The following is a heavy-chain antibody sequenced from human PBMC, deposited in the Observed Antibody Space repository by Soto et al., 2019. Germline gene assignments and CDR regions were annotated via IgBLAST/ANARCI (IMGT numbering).Heavy chain of an antibody. Sequence: PSETLSLTCTVSGGSISSGGYYWSWIRQHPGKGLEWIGYIYYSGSTCYNPSLKSRVTISVDTSKNQFSLKLSSVTAADRAVYYWARLDRRGVGGPENFDYWGQGTLVTVSS. CDR1: GGSISSGGYY. J-gene: IGHJ4*02. CDR3: ARLDRRGVGGPENFDY. V-gene: IGHV4-31*03. CDR2: IYYSGST. D-gene: IGHD3-10*01.